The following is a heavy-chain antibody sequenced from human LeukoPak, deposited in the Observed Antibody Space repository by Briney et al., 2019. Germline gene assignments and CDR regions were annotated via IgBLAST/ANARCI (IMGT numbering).Heavy chain of an antibody. CDR2: IYSGGST. D-gene: IGHD3-3*01. CDR1: GFTVSSNY. V-gene: IGHV3-66*02. CDR3: ARTISYYYYMDV. J-gene: IGHJ6*03. Sequence: PGGSLRLSCAASGFTVSSNYMSWVRQAPGKGLEWVSVIYSGGSTYYADSVKGRFTISRDNSKNTLYLQMNSLCAEDTAVYYCARTISYYYYMDVWGKGTTVTVSS.